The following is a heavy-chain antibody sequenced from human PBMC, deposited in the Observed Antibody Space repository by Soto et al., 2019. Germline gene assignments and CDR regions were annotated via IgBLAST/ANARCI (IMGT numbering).Heavy chain of an antibody. CDR1: GGSVSSGSYY. CDR2: IYYSGST. D-gene: IGHD6-19*01. Sequence: SETLSLTCTVSGGSVSSGSYYWSWIRQPPGKGLEWIGYIYYSGSTNYNPSLKSRVTISVDTSKNQFSLKLSSVTAADTAVYYCARDEALAVAGFPNIYGMDVWGQGTKVTVSS. V-gene: IGHV4-61*01. CDR3: ARDEALAVAGFPNIYGMDV. J-gene: IGHJ6*02.